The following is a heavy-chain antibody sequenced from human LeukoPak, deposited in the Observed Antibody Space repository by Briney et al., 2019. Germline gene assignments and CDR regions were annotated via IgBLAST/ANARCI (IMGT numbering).Heavy chain of an antibody. CDR2: ISSSSSYT. J-gene: IGHJ4*02. CDR3: ATTPGSKHGPDY. V-gene: IGHV3-11*06. CDR1: GFTFSDYY. D-gene: IGHD2-21*01. Sequence: GGSLRLSCAASGFTFSDYYMSWIRQAPGKGLEWVSYISSSSSYTNYADSVKGRFTISRDNAKNSPYLQMNSLRAEDTAVYYCATTPGSKHGPDYWGQGTLVTVSS.